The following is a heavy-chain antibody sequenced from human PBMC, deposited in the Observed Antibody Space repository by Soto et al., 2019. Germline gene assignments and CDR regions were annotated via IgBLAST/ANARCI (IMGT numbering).Heavy chain of an antibody. J-gene: IGHJ6*02. CDR1: GFTFSDHY. CDR2: TRNKANSYTT. D-gene: IGHD2-2*01. CDR3: ARGGYCSSTSCYRDYYGMDV. V-gene: IGHV3-72*01. Sequence: EVQLVESGGGLVQPGGSLRLSCAASGFTFSDHYMDWVRQAPGKGLERVGRTRNKANSYTTEYAASVKGRFTISRDDSKNSLYLQMNSLKTEDPAVYYCARGGYCSSTSCYRDYYGMDVWGQGTTVTVSS.